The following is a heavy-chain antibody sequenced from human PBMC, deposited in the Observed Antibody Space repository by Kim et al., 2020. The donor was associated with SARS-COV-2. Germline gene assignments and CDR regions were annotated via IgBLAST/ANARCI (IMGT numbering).Heavy chain of an antibody. CDR3: AKDTGT. V-gene: IGHV3-30*18. D-gene: IGHD1-1*01. CDR1: GFTFSSYG. CDR2: ISYDGSNK. Sequence: GGSLRLSCAASGFTFSSYGMHWVRQAPGKGLEWVAVISYDGSNKYYAYSVKGRFTISRDNSKNTLYLQMNSLRAEDTAVYYCAKDTGTWGQGTLVTVSS. J-gene: IGHJ4*02.